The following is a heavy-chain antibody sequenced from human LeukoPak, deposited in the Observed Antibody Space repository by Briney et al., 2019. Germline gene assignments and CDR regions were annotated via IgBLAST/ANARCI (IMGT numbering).Heavy chain of an antibody. V-gene: IGHV4-34*01. Sequence: PSETLSLTCTVSGGSISSYYWSWIRQPPGKGLEWIGEINHSGSTNYNPSLKSRVTISVDTSKNQFSLKLSSVTAADTAVYYCARGVRTHDHHDYGDYSYYFDYWGQGTLVTVSS. CDR3: ARGVRTHDHHDYGDYSYYFDY. J-gene: IGHJ4*02. D-gene: IGHD4-17*01. CDR1: GGSISSYY. CDR2: INHSGST.